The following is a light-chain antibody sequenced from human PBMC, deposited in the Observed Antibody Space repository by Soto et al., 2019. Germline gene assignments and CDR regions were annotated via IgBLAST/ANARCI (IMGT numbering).Light chain of an antibody. Sequence: DIQMTQSPSALSASVGDTVTITCRASQSVDTCLAWYKQKPGKAPHLLIYKASRLETRVPSRFSGSGSVTDYTPTTTGLQPDDFATYYSQQFYRYPWTFGQGTKVEI. CDR3: QQFYRYPWT. CDR1: QSVDTC. J-gene: IGKJ1*01. V-gene: IGKV1-5*03. CDR2: KAS.